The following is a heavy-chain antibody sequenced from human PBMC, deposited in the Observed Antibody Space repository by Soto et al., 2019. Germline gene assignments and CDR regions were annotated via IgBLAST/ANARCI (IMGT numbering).Heavy chain of an antibody. CDR1: GFTFRSFG. J-gene: IGHJ4*02. V-gene: IGHV3-30*18. CDR3: TKARLFGSDWYVEYFDS. D-gene: IGHD6-19*01. Sequence: PGGSLRLSCAASGFTFRSFGMHWVRQAPGKGLEWVASISYDGINIYYADSVKGRFTISRDNSKDTLHLQMNSMRAEDTAVYFCTKARLFGSDWYVEYFDSWRVGILVTVSS. CDR2: ISYDGINI.